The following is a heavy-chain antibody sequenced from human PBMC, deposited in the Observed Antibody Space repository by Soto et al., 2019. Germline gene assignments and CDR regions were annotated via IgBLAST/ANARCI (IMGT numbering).Heavy chain of an antibody. J-gene: IGHJ4*02. CDR2: IIPIFGTA. V-gene: IGHV1-69*06. Sequence: QVQLVQSGAEVKKPGSSVKVSCKASGGTFSSYAISWVRQAPGQGLEWMGGIIPIFGTANYAQKFQGRVTITVDKSTSTAYTELSSMRSEATAVYDCARWDFWSGYCTFDYWGQGTLVTVSS. CDR3: ARWDFWSGYCTFDY. D-gene: IGHD3-3*01. CDR1: GGTFSSYA.